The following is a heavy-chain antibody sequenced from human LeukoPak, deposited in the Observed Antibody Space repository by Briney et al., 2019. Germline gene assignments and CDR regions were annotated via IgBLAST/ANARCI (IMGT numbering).Heavy chain of an antibody. D-gene: IGHD3-10*01. Sequence: PSETLSLTCTVSGGSISSYYWSWIRQPPGKGLEWIGYIYYSGSTNYNPSLKSRVTISVDTSKHQFSLKLSSVTAADTAVYYCARVRVAPRITMVRGVITGWFDPWGQGTLVTVSS. V-gene: IGHV4-59*01. CDR1: GGSISSYY. J-gene: IGHJ5*02. CDR3: ARVRVAPRITMVRGVITGWFDP. CDR2: IYYSGST.